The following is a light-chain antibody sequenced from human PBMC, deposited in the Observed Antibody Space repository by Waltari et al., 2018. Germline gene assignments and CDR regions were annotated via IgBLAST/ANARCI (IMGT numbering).Light chain of an antibody. CDR1: QSISTW. J-gene: IGKJ1*01. CDR2: KAS. V-gene: IGKV1-5*03. Sequence: DIQMTQSPSTLSASIGDSVTITCRASQSISTWLAWYQQKPGKAPNILICKASSLESGVSSKFSDSGSVTEFTLTITSLQPEDSATYYCQQYHNLWTFGQGTKLEI. CDR3: QQYHNLWT.